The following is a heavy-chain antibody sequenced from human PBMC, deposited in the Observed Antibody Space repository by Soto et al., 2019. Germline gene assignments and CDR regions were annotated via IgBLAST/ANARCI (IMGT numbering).Heavy chain of an antibody. Sequence: DVELLESGGGLVQPGGSLRLSCAASGFTFSNYEMNWVRQAPGKGLEWLAYISTSGSPIYYADSVKGRFTISRDDAKNSLYLQMNNPRAEDTAVYYCARESLRFLEWSFDYWGQGTLVTVSS. J-gene: IGHJ4*02. CDR2: ISTSGSPI. CDR3: ARESLRFLEWSFDY. V-gene: IGHV3-48*03. D-gene: IGHD3-3*01. CDR1: GFTFSNYE.